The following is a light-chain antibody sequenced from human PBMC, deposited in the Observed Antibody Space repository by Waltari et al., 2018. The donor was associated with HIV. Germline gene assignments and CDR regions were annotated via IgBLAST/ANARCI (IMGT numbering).Light chain of an antibody. V-gene: IGLV3-25*03. CDR1: ALPKQY. Sequence: SHELTQPPSVSVSPGQTARITCPGDALPKQYAYWYQQKPGQTPVLVIYKDSERPSEIPERFYGSSSATRVMLNISGDQAEDEADYYCQSPDSSGTWVFGGGTKLTVL. CDR3: QSPDSSGTWV. CDR2: KDS. J-gene: IGLJ3*02.